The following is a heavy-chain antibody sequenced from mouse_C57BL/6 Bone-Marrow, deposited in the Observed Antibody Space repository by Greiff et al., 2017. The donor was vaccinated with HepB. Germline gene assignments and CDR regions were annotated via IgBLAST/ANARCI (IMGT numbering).Heavy chain of an antibody. CDR3: ARRTGDWYFDV. CDR2: IYPGGGYT. CDR1: GYTFTNYW. J-gene: IGHJ1*03. D-gene: IGHD4-1*01. V-gene: IGHV1-63*01. Sequence: QVQLQQSGAELVRPGPSVKMSCKASGYTFTNYWIGWAKQRPGHGLEWIGDIYPGGGYTNYNEKFKGKATLTADKSSSTAYMQFSSLTSEDSAIYYCARRTGDWYFDVWGTGTTVTVSS.